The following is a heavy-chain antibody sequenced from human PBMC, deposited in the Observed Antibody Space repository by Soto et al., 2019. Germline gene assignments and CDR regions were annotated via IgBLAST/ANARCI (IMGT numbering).Heavy chain of an antibody. Sequence: QVQLVQSGAEVKKPGSSVKVSCKASGGTFSSYAISWVRQAPGQGLEWMGGIIPIFGTANYAQKFQGRVTITAXXXTXXAYMELSSLRSEDTAVYYCARDQLYERRYYYGMDVWGQGTTVTVSS. V-gene: IGHV1-69*12. CDR2: IIPIFGTA. CDR1: GGTFSSYA. D-gene: IGHD3-3*01. J-gene: IGHJ6*02. CDR3: ARDQLYERRYYYGMDV.